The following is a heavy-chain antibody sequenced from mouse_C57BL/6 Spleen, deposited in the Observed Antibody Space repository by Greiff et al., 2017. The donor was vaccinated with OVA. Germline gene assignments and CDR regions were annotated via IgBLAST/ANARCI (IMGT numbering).Heavy chain of an antibody. CDR2: IHPNSGST. V-gene: IGHV1-64*01. Sequence: QVQLQQPGAELVKPGASVKLSCKASGYTFTSYWMHWVKQRPGQGLEWIGMIHPNSGSTNYNEKFKSKATLTVDKSSSTAYMQLSSLTSEDSAVYYCAREDDYDVAWFADWGQGTLVTVSA. CDR3: AREDDYDVAWFAD. CDR1: GYTFTSYW. D-gene: IGHD2-4*01. J-gene: IGHJ3*01.